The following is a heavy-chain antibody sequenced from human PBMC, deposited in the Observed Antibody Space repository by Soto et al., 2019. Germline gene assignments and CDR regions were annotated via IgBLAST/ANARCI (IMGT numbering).Heavy chain of an antibody. J-gene: IGHJ6*02. Sequence: PSETLSLTXTVSGGSISSGDSYWSWIRQSPGKGLEWIGYIFYSGSTYYNPSLGSRFTISVDTSKNQFSLKLNSVTAADTAVYYCAREGAASYSYYYGTDVWGQGTTVTVSS. CDR3: AREGAASYSYYYGTDV. V-gene: IGHV4-30-4*01. D-gene: IGHD3-16*01. CDR1: GGSISSGDSY. CDR2: IFYSGST.